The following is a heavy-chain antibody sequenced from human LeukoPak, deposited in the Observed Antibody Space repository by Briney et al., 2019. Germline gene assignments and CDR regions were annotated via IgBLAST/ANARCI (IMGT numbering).Heavy chain of an antibody. D-gene: IGHD3/OR15-3a*01. Sequence: SVKVSCKASGGTFSSYAISWVRQAPGQGLEWMGGIIPIFGTANYAQKFQGRVTITADESTSTAYMELSRLRSDDTAVYYCARGPQWTGYYFFDYWGQGTLVTVSS. CDR2: IIPIFGTA. J-gene: IGHJ4*02. CDR1: GGTFSSYA. CDR3: ARGPQWTGYYFFDY. V-gene: IGHV1-69*13.